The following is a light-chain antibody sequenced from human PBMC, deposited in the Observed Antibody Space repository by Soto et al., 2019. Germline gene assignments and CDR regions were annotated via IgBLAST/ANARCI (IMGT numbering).Light chain of an antibody. CDR2: GAT. CDR1: QSISTY. J-gene: IGKJ4*01. Sequence: DIRMTQSPSSLSASVGDRVTITCRASQSISTYLSWYQQKPGKAPKLLIYGATRLQSGAPSRFSGSGSGTDFTLTISSLQPEDFATYYCQQLNSYPLTFGGGTK. CDR3: QQLNSYPLT. V-gene: IGKV1-17*01.